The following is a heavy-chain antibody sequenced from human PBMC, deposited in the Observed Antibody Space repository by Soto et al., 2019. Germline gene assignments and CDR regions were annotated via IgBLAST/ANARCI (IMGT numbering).Heavy chain of an antibody. CDR1: GYTFTSYG. V-gene: IGHV1-18*01. Sequence: ASVKVSCKASGYTFTSYGISWVRQAPGQGLEWMGWISAYNGNTNYAQKLQGRVTMTTDTSTSTAYMELRSLRSDDTAVYYCARDYLHCSGGSCYSRNWFDPWGQGTLVTVSS. CDR2: ISAYNGNT. CDR3: ARDYLHCSGGSCYSRNWFDP. D-gene: IGHD2-15*01. J-gene: IGHJ5*02.